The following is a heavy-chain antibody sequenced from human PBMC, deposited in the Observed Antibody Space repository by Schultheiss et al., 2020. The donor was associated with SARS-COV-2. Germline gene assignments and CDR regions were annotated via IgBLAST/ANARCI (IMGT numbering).Heavy chain of an antibody. V-gene: IGHV4-30-4*01. D-gene: IGHD6-13*01. J-gene: IGHJ4*02. CDR3: ARDSYSRFDY. CDR1: GDSISSGDYY. CDR2: IYYSGST. Sequence: SETLSLTCTVSGDSISSGDYYWSWIRQPPGKGLEWIGYIYYSGSTFYNPSLKSRVTILVDTFKNQFSLKLSSVTAADTAVYYCARDSYSRFDYWGQGNLGTVSS.